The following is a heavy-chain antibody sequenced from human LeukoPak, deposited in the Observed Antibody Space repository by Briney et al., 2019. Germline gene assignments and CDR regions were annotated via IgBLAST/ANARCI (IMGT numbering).Heavy chain of an antibody. D-gene: IGHD3-10*01. V-gene: IGHV4-39*07. CDR3: ARDSGVLWFGELRYYYYMDV. CDR1: GGSISSSSYY. CDR2: IYYSGST. J-gene: IGHJ6*03. Sequence: SETLSLTCTVSGGSISSSSYYWGWIRQPPGKGLEWIGSIYYSGSTYYNPSLKSRVTISVDTSKNQFSLQLSSVTAAGTAVYYCARDSGVLWFGELRYYYYMDVWGKGTTVTVSS.